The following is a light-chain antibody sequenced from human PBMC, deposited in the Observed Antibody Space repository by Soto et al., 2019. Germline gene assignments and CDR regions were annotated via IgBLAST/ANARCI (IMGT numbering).Light chain of an antibody. J-gene: IGLJ1*01. V-gene: IGLV2-11*01. CDR3: GTWDSSLSVYV. CDR2: DVN. Sequence: QSALTQPRSVSGSPGQSVTISCTGTSSDVGGYNYVSWYQQHPGKAPKLMIYDVNKRPSGIPDRFSGSKSGTSATLGITGLQTGDEADYYCGTWDSSLSVYVFGTGTQLTVL. CDR1: SSDVGGYNY.